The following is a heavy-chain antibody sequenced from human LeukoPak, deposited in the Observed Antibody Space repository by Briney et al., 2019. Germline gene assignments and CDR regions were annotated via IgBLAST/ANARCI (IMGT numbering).Heavy chain of an antibody. J-gene: IGHJ6*02. CDR3: ARVLGRPSLYYGMDV. CDR2: MNPDPGST. CDR1: GYTFTSCD. V-gene: IGHV1-8*01. D-gene: IGHD3-16*01. Sequence: ASVKVSCKASGYTFTSCDIHWVRQATGQGLEWMGGMNPDPGSTGYAQKFQGRVTMTRDTSIGTAYMELSSLRSEDTAVYYCARVLGRPSLYYGMDVWGQGTTVTVSS.